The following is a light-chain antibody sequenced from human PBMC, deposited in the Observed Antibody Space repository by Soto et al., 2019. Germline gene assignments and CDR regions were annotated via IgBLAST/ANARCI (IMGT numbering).Light chain of an antibody. Sequence: EIVMTQSPATLSVSPGERVTLSCRASQSVSSNLAWYQQKPGQAPRLLIYGTSTRATGIPGRFSGSGSGTEFTLTXXSLQSEDXAXYYXXXYNSXPPXXXGXGTKLEIK. CDR3: XXYNSXPPXX. CDR2: GTS. V-gene: IGKV3-15*01. CDR1: QSVSSN. J-gene: IGKJ2*01.